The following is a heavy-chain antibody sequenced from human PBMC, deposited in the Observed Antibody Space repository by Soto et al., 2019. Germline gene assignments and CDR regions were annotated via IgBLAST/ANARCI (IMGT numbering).Heavy chain of an antibody. CDR3: ARLGGIAVAGGAFDI. Sequence: TSETLSLTCTVSGGSISSSSYYWGWIRQPPGKGLEWIGSINHSGSTNYNPSLKSRVTISVDTSKNQFSLKLSSVTAADTAVYYCARLGGIAVAGGAFDIWGQGTMVTVSS. CDR1: GGSISSSSYY. J-gene: IGHJ3*02. CDR2: INHSGST. V-gene: IGHV4-39*01. D-gene: IGHD6-19*01.